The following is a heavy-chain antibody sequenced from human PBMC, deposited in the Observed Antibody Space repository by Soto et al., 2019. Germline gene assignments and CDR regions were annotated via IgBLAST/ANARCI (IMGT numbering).Heavy chain of an antibody. CDR3: AHRPVGVVTANWFDP. D-gene: IGHD3-3*01. CDR1: GFSLSTSGVG. V-gene: IGHV2-5*01. Sequence: GPTLVNPTQTLTLTCTFSGFSLSTSGVGVGWIRQPPGKALEWLALIYWNDDKRYSPSLKSRLTITKDTSKNQVVLTMTNMDPVDTATYYCAHRPVGVVTANWFDPWGQGTLVTVSS. CDR2: IYWNDDK. J-gene: IGHJ5*02.